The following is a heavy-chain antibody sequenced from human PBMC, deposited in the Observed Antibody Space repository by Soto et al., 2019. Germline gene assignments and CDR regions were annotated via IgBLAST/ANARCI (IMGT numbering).Heavy chain of an antibody. CDR3: AKAAYDYIWGSYRYSIPWFDP. CDR2: ISGSGGST. CDR1: GFTFSSYA. D-gene: IGHD3-16*02. J-gene: IGHJ5*02. V-gene: IGHV3-23*01. Sequence: GGSLRLSCAASGFTFSSYAMSWVRQAPGKGLEWVSAISGSGGSTYYADSVKGRFTISRDNSKNTLYLQMNSLRAEDTAVYYCAKAAYDYIWGSYRYSIPWFDPWGQGTLVTVSS.